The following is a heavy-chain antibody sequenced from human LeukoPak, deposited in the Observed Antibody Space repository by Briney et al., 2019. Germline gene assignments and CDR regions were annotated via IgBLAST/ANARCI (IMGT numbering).Heavy chain of an antibody. D-gene: IGHD6-13*01. CDR1: GFTFDDYG. CDR3: ARGPSIAAAGKGFDP. Sequence: GGSLRLSCAASGFTFDDYGMSWVRQAPGKGLEWVSGINWNGGSTGYADSVKGRFTISRDNAKNSLYLQMNSLRAEDTAVYYCARGPSIAAAGKGFDPWGQGTLVTVSS. V-gene: IGHV3-20*04. CDR2: INWNGGST. J-gene: IGHJ5*02.